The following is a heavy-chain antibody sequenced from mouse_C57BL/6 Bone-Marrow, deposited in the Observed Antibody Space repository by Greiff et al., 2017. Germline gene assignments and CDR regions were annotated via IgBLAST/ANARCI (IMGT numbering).Heavy chain of an antibody. CDR3: AGWLLRGWFAY. J-gene: IGHJ3*01. CDR2: IHPNSGST. D-gene: IGHD2-3*01. Sequence: VHLVESGPELVKPGASVKIPCKASGYTFTSYWMHWVKQRPGQGLEWIGMIHPNSGSTNYNEKFKSKATLTVDKSSSTAYMQLSSLTSEDSAVYYCAGWLLRGWFAYWGQGTLVTVSA. CDR1: GYTFTSYW. V-gene: IGHV1-64*01.